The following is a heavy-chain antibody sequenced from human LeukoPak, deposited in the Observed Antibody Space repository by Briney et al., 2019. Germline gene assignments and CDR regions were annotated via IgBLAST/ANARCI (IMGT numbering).Heavy chain of an antibody. J-gene: IGHJ6*03. Sequence: GGSLRLSCAASGFTVSSNYMSWVRQAPGKGLEWVSVIYSGGSTYYADPVKGRFTISRDNSKNTLYLQMNSLRAEDTAVYYCARGTRDYYYYYYMDVWGKGTTVTISS. CDR2: IYSGGST. V-gene: IGHV3-66*01. CDR1: GFTVSSNY. D-gene: IGHD1-7*01. CDR3: ARGTRDYYYYYYMDV.